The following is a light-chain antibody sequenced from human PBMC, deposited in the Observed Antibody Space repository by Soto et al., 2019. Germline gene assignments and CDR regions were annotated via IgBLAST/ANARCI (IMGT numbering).Light chain of an antibody. J-gene: IGLJ3*02. Sequence: QSVLTQPPSASGTPGQRVTISCSGSSSNIGRNYVYWYQQRPGTAPKLLLYRNSRRPSGVPNRFSGSKSGTSADLAMSGLGSETGAADYWAAWDDSLRGPNWVFGGGTELTVL. CDR3: AAWDDSLRGPNWV. CDR1: SSNIGRNY. CDR2: RNS. V-gene: IGLV1-47*01.